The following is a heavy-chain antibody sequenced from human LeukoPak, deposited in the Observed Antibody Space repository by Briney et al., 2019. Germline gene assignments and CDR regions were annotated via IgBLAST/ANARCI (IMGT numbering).Heavy chain of an antibody. J-gene: IGHJ4*02. CDR3: ARGSAGDSSGYYDY. V-gene: IGHV4-34*01. CDR1: GGSFSGYY. Sequence: SETLSLTSAVYGGSFSGYYWNWIHQPPGKGLEWIGEINHSGSTNYNPSLKNRVTISVDTSKNQFSLKLSSVTAADTAVYYCARGSAGDSSGYYDYWGQGTLVTVSS. D-gene: IGHD3-22*01. CDR2: INHSGST.